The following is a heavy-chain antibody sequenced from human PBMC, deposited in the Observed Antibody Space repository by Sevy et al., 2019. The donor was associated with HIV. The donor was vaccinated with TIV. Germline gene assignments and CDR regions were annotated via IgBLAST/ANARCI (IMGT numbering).Heavy chain of an antibody. CDR3: AREGCTKPHDY. Sequence: GGFLRLSCAASGFTFNKYSMSWVRQPLGKGLEWVSTLSFGCGEINYADSVKGRFTISRDNSKSSVYLQMNNLRREDTAVYYCAREGCTKPHDYWGQGTLVTVSS. CDR1: GFTFNKYS. D-gene: IGHD2-8*01. V-gene: IGHV3-23*01. CDR2: LSFGCGEI. J-gene: IGHJ4*02.